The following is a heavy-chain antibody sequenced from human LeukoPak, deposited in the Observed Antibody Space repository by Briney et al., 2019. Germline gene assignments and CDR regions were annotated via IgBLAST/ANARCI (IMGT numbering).Heavy chain of an antibody. Sequence: ASVKVSCKASGYTFTGYYKHWVRQAPGQGLEWMGWINPNSGGTNYAQKFQGRVTMTRDTSISTAYMELSRLRSDDTAVYYCAREGKIVATAANYYYGMDVWGQGTTVTVSS. V-gene: IGHV1-2*02. CDR1: GYTFTGYY. D-gene: IGHD5-12*01. CDR2: INPNSGGT. CDR3: AREGKIVATAANYYYGMDV. J-gene: IGHJ6*02.